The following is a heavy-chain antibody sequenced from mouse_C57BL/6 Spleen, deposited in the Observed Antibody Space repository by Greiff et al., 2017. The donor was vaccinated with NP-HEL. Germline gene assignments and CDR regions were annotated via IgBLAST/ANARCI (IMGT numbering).Heavy chain of an antibody. Sequence: EVQLQQSGTVLARPGASVKMSCKTSGYTFTSYWMHWVKQRPGQGLEWIGAIYPGNSDTSYNQQFKGKAKLTAVTSASTAYMELSSLTNEDSAVYYCTREDAALYYFDYWGQGTTLTVSS. CDR3: TREDAALYYFDY. J-gene: IGHJ2*01. V-gene: IGHV1-5*01. CDR1: GYTFTSYW. D-gene: IGHD6-1*01. CDR2: IYPGNSDT.